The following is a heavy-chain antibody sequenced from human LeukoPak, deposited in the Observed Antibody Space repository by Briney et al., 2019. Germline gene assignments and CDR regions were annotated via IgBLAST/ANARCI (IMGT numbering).Heavy chain of an antibody. Sequence: GGSLRLSCAASGFTFSSYAMSWVRQAPGKGLEWVSAISGSGGSTYYADSVKGRFTISRDNSKNTLYLQMNSLRAEDTAVYYCAKDRTRIVGATTPPFDYWGQGTLVTVSS. CDR3: AKDRTRIVGATTPPFDY. CDR1: GFTFSSYA. V-gene: IGHV3-23*01. D-gene: IGHD1-26*01. J-gene: IGHJ4*02. CDR2: ISGSGGST.